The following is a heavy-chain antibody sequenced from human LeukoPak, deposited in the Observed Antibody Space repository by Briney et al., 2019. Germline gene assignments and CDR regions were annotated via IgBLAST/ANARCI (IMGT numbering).Heavy chain of an antibody. CDR1: GFTFSSYG. CDR2: IWYDGSNK. CDR3: ARVSRDGYNSRTFDY. Sequence: PGGSLRLSCAASGFTFSSYGMHWVRQAPGKGLEWVAVIWYDGSNKYYADSVKGRFTISRDNSKNTLYLQVNSLRAEDTAVYYCARVSRDGYNSRTFDYWGQGTLVTVSS. D-gene: IGHD5-24*01. J-gene: IGHJ4*02. V-gene: IGHV3-33*01.